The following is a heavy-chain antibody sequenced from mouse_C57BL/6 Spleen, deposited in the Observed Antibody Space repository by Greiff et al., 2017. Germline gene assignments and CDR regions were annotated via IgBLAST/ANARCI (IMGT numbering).Heavy chain of an antibody. CDR3: TAHYGSSPYYAMDY. J-gene: IGHJ4*01. CDR1: GFNIKDDY. D-gene: IGHD1-1*01. Sequence: DVQLQESGAELVRPGASVKLSCTASGFNIKDDYMHWVKQRPEQSLEWIGWIDPENGDTEYASKFQGKATITADTSSNTAYLQLSSLTSEDTAVYYCTAHYGSSPYYAMDYWGQGTSVTVSS. CDR2: IDPENGDT. V-gene: IGHV14-4*01.